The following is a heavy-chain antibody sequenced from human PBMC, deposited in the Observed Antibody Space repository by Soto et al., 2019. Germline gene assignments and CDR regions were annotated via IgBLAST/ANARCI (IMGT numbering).Heavy chain of an antibody. D-gene: IGHD5-12*01. Sequence: QVQLQESGPGQVRPSQTLSLTCTVSGGSVTTSSTYWSWIRHSPGKGLEWIGYVHHSGRTYYNPSLKSRVKMSVDTTKNQYHLTLTSVTDADTAVYYCARDRDYYDNSGYLHYFDFGGQGTLVTVSS. CDR2: VHHSGRT. CDR1: GGSVTTSSTY. CDR3: ARDRDYYDNSGYLHYFDF. J-gene: IGHJ4*02. V-gene: IGHV4-31*03.